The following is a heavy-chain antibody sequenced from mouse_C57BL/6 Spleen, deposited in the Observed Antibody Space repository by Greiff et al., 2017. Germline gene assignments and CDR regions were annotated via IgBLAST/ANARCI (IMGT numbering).Heavy chain of an antibody. CDR3: ARYASPRYFDV. D-gene: IGHD6-1*01. V-gene: IGHV1-9*01. J-gene: IGHJ1*03. CDR1: GYTFTGYW. CDR2: IIPGSGST. Sequence: QVQLKESGAELMKPGASVKLSCKATGYTFTGYWIEWVKQRPGHGLEWIGEIIPGSGSTYYKEKVKGKATFTTETSSNTAYMQISSLTTEDTAIYYCARYASPRYFDVWGTGTTVTVST.